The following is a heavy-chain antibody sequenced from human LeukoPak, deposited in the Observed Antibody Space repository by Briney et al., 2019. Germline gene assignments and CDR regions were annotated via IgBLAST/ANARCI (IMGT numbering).Heavy chain of an antibody. CDR2: ISGSAATT. CDR3: AKTRGSSPFDY. Sequence: PGGSLRLSCAASGFTFSTYGMTWVRQAPGKGLEWVSAISGSAATTFYADSVKGRFTISRDNSKNTLYLQMNNLRAEDTAVYYCAKTRGSSPFDYWGQGTLVTVSS. D-gene: IGHD3-10*01. CDR1: GFTFSTYG. V-gene: IGHV3-23*01. J-gene: IGHJ4*02.